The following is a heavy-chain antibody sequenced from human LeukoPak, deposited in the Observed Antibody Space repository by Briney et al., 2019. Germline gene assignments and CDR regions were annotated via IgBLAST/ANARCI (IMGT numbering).Heavy chain of an antibody. CDR2: IIPIFGTA. V-gene: IGHV1-69*01. J-gene: IGHJ4*02. CDR1: GGTFSRYA. Sequence: SVKVSCKASGGTFSRYAISWVRQAPGQGLEWMGGIIPIFGTANYAQKFQGRDTITADESTSTAYMELSSLRSEDTAVYYCARVSDYYDSSGYYMIFDYWGQGTLVTVSS. CDR3: ARVSDYYDSSGYYMIFDY. D-gene: IGHD3-22*01.